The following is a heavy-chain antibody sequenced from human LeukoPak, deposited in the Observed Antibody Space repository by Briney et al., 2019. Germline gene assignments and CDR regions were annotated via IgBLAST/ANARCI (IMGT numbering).Heavy chain of an antibody. Sequence: GESLKISCKCSGYSFTSYWIGWVRQMPGKGLEWMGIIYPGDSDTRYSPSFQGQVTISADKSISTAYLQWSSLKASDTAMYYCARTYYYDSSGYSPQFDYWGQGTLVTVSS. CDR1: GYSFTSYW. CDR2: IYPGDSDT. D-gene: IGHD3-22*01. J-gene: IGHJ4*02. CDR3: ARTYYYDSSGYSPQFDY. V-gene: IGHV5-51*01.